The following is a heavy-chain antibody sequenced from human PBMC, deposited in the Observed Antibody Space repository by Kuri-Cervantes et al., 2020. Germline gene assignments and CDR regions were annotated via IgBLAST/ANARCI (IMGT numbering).Heavy chain of an antibody. J-gene: IGHJ3*02. Sequence: SVKVSFKASGGTFSSYAISWVRQAPGQGLEWMGGIIPIFGTANYAQKFQGRVTITADESTSTAYMELSSLRSEDTAVYYCARGVTMIAHAFDIWGQGTMVTVSS. CDR2: IIPIFGTA. V-gene: IGHV1-69*13. CDR3: ARGVTMIAHAFDI. D-gene: IGHD3-22*01. CDR1: GGTFSSYA.